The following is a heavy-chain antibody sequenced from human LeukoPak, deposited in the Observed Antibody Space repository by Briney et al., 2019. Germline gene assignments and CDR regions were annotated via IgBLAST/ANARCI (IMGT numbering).Heavy chain of an antibody. CDR1: GFTFSTYA. Sequence: EAGGSLRLSCAASGFTFSTYALSWVRQAPGKGLEWVANIKQDGSEKYYVDSVKGRFTISRDNAKNSLYLQMNSLRAEDTAVYYCARDLGYYGSEDLFDYWGQGTLVTVSS. D-gene: IGHD3-10*01. CDR2: IKQDGSEK. V-gene: IGHV3-7*01. J-gene: IGHJ4*02. CDR3: ARDLGYYGSEDLFDY.